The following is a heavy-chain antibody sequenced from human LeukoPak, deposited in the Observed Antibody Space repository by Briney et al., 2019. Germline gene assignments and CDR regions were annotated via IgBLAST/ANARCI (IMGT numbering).Heavy chain of an antibody. D-gene: IGHD3-3*01. V-gene: IGHV3-30-3*01. CDR3: VIDFGITPI. Sequence: PGGSLRLSCAASGFTFSSYAMHWVRQAPGKGLEWVAVISYDGSNKYYADSVKGRFTISRDNSKNTLYLQMNSLRAEDTAVYYCVIDFGITPIWGQGTMVAVSS. CDR1: GFTFSSYA. J-gene: IGHJ3*02. CDR2: ISYDGSNK.